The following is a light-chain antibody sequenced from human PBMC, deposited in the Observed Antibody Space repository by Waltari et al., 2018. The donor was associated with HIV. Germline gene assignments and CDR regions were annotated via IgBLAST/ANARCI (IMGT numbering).Light chain of an antibody. V-gene: IGLV2-23*02. CDR3: CSYAGSNTYL. Sequence: QSALTQPASVSGFPGQSITLSCTGSSSDVASYNSVSGYQQHPGKAPKLLIYNVSKRPSGVSNRFSGSKSGNTASLTISGLQAEDEADYYCCSYAGSNTYLFGTGTEVTVL. J-gene: IGLJ1*01. CDR2: NVS. CDR1: SSDVASYNS.